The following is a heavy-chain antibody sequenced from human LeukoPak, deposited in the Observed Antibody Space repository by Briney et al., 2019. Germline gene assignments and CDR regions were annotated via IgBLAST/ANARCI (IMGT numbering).Heavy chain of an antibody. CDR3: SRSEGTTMTTFDF. CDR1: GFTFSSYG. Sequence: PGGSLRLSCAASGFTFSSYGMHWVRQAPGKGLEWVAVISYDGSHKYYADSVKGRFTISRDNSKNTLYLQMDSLRPEDTAIYYCSRSEGTTMTTFDFWGQGTLVTVSS. CDR2: ISYDGSHK. J-gene: IGHJ4*02. V-gene: IGHV3-30*03. D-gene: IGHD4-17*01.